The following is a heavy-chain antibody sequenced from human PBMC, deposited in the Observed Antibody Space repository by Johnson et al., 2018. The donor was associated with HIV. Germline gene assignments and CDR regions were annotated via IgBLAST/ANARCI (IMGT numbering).Heavy chain of an antibody. V-gene: IGHV3-7*01. CDR1: AFTFSRYW. CDR2: IKQDGSEK. CDR3: ARDGVVVVPGGWGAFDI. J-gene: IGHJ3*02. Sequence: EVQLVESWGGLVQPGGSLRLSCAASAFTFSRYWMSWVRQAPGKGLEWVANIKQDGSEKYYVDSVTGRFTISRDNAKNSLYLQMNSLRAEDTAVYYCARDGVVVVPGGWGAFDIWGQGTLVTVSS. D-gene: IGHD2-15*01.